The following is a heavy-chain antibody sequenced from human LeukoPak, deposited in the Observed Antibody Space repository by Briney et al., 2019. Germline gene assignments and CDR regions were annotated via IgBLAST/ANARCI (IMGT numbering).Heavy chain of an antibody. J-gene: IGHJ4*02. V-gene: IGHV1-8*01. CDR3: ARGYGRHDYYGSGIDDY. CDR2: MNPNSGNT. CDR1: GYTFTSYD. Sequence: ASVKVSCKASGYTFTSYDINWVRQATGQGLEWMGWMNPNSGNTGYAQKFQGRVTMTRNTSISTAYMELSSLRSEDTAVYYCARGYGRHDYYGSGIDDYWGQGTLVTVSS. D-gene: IGHD3-10*01.